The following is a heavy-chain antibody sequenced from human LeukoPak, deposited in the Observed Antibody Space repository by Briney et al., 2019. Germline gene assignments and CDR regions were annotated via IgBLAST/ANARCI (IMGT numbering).Heavy chain of an antibody. Sequence: PGGSLRLSCAASGFTFSSYSMNWVRQAPGKGLEWVSYISSSSSTIYYADSVKGRFTISRDNAKNSLYLQMNSLRAEDTAVYYCASPAAAGFQHWGQGTLVTVSS. V-gene: IGHV3-48*04. D-gene: IGHD6-13*01. J-gene: IGHJ1*01. CDR2: ISSSSSTI. CDR1: GFTFSSYS. CDR3: ASPAAAGFQH.